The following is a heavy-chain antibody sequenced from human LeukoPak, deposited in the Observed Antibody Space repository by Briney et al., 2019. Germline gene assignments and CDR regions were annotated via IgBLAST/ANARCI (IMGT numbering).Heavy chain of an antibody. V-gene: IGHV1-18*01. CDR3: AREIFKCSDLDF. J-gene: IGHJ4*02. CDR2: TTANNGST. Sequence: GASVKVSCKASGCTFTSYAISWGRQGPGQGLEWMGWTTANNGSTNFAHKFQGRVTMTTDTSTSRAYMELRSLSSDDTAVYYCAREIFKCSDLDFWGEGTLVTASS. CDR1: GCTFTSYA. D-gene: IGHD3-10*02.